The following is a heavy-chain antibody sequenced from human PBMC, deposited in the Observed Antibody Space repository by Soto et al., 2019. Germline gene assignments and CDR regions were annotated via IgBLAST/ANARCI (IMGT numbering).Heavy chain of an antibody. CDR2: INSDGSST. CDR1: GFTFSSYW. J-gene: IGHJ4*02. V-gene: IGHV3-74*01. CDR3: AREYDILSLPQD. D-gene: IGHD3-9*01. Sequence: SGGSLRLSCAASGFTFSSYWMHWVRQAPGKGLVWVSRINSDGSSTSYADSVEGRFTISRDNAKNTLYLQMNSLRAEDTAVYYCAREYDILSLPQDWGQGTLVTVSS.